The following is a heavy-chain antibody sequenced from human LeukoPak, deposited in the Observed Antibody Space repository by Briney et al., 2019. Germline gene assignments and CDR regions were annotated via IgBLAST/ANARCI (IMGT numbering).Heavy chain of an antibody. CDR1: GFTFSSYA. D-gene: IGHD6-13*01. Sequence: PGRSLRLSCAASGFTFSSYAMHWVRQAPGKGLEWVAVISYDGSNKYYADSVKGRFTISRDNSKNTLYLQMNSLRAGDTAVYYCVRAWHSSSWHKFDYWGQGTLVTVSS. J-gene: IGHJ4*02. V-gene: IGHV3-30-3*01. CDR2: ISYDGSNK. CDR3: VRAWHSSSWHKFDY.